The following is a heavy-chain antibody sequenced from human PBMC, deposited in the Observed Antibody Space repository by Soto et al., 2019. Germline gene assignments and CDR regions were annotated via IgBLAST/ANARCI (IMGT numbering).Heavy chain of an antibody. Sequence: TSETLSLTCTVSGGSISSSSYYWGWIRQPPGKGLEWIGSIYYSGSTYYNPSLKSRVTISVDTSKNQFSLKLSSVTAADTAAYYCARGLYIVGAHDYWGQGTLVTVSS. J-gene: IGHJ4*02. D-gene: IGHD1-26*01. CDR2: IYYSGST. CDR3: ARGLYIVGAHDY. V-gene: IGHV4-39*01. CDR1: GGSISSSSYY.